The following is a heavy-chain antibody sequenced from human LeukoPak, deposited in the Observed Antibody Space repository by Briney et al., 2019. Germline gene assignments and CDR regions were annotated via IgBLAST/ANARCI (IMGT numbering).Heavy chain of an antibody. V-gene: IGHV3-21*01. CDR1: GFTFSTYS. D-gene: IGHD3-9*01. Sequence: PGGSLRLSCAASGFTFSTYSMNWLRLAPGKGLEWVSSISPDSNYKYYVDSVKGRFTISRDSAKSSLYLQMNSLRAEDTAVYYCARDNDLLRYFDWPLDYWGQGTLVTVSS. CDR2: ISPDSNYK. J-gene: IGHJ4*02. CDR3: ARDNDLLRYFDWPLDY.